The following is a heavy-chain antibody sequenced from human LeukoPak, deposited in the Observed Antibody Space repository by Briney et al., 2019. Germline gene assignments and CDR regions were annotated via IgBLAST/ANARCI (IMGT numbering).Heavy chain of an antibody. CDR1: GFTFSSYG. J-gene: IGHJ4*02. CDR3: AKTPCSGGSCYDFDY. Sequence: GGSLRLSCAASGFTFSSYGMSWVRQAPGKGLEWVSAISGSGGSTYYADSVKGRFTISRDNSKNTLYLQMNSLRAEDTAVYYCAKTPCSGGSCYDFDYWGQGTLVTVSS. CDR2: ISGSGGST. D-gene: IGHD2-15*01. V-gene: IGHV3-23*01.